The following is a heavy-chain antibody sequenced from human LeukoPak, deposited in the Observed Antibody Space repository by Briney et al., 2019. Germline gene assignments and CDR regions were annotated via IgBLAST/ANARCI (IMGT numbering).Heavy chain of an antibody. CDR2: ILPSSGGP. CDR1: GYTFTGYY. CDR3: VRKGEKYGDYDY. J-gene: IGHJ4*02. Sequence: ASVKVSCKASGYTFTGYYLHWVRQATGQGLEWMGWILPSSGGPYYAQKFQGRITMSRDTSIRTAYMELSSLTSDDTAVYYCVRKGEKYGDYDYWGQGALVTVSS. D-gene: IGHD4-17*01. V-gene: IGHV1-2*02.